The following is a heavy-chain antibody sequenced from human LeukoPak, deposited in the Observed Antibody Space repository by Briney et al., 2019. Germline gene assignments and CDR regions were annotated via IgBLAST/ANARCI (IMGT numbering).Heavy chain of an antibody. D-gene: IGHD6-13*01. V-gene: IGHV3-9*01. CDR3: AKDMGSSPDPEQYAFDI. CDR2: ISWNSGSI. J-gene: IGHJ3*02. Sequence: GGSLRLSCAASGFTFDDYAMHRVRQAPGKGLEWVSGISWNSGSIGYADSVKGRFTISRDNAKNSLYLQMNSLRAEDTALYYCAKDMGSSPDPEQYAFDIWGQGTMVTVSS. CDR1: GFTFDDYA.